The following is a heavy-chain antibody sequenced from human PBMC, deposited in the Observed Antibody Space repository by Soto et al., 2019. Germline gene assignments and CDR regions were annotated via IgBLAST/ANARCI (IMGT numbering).Heavy chain of an antibody. CDR3: AREGYGDYVSYYYYGMDV. V-gene: IGHV1-18*04. CDR1: GYTFTSYG. CDR2: ISAYNGNT. D-gene: IGHD4-17*01. J-gene: IGHJ6*02. Sequence: GGSVKVSCKASGYTFTSYGISWVRQAPGQGLEWMGWISAYNGNTNYAQKLQGRVTMTTDTSTSTAYMELRSLRSDDTAVYYCAREGYGDYVSYYYYGMDVWGQGTTVTVSS.